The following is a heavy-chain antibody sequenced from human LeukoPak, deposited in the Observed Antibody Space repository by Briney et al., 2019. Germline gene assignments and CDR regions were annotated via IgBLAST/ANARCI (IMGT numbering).Heavy chain of an antibody. CDR1: GFAFSDYS. D-gene: IGHD7-27*01. CDR3: ARDDNWGFDY. V-gene: IGHV3-21*05. Sequence: GGSLRLSCAASGFAFSDYSMNWVRQAPGKGLEWVANTRGSGSGMGSGNYYAGSVKGRFTISRDNAKNSLYLQMNSLRAEDTAFYYCARDDNWGFDYWGQGALVTVSS. CDR2: TRGSGSGM. J-gene: IGHJ4*02.